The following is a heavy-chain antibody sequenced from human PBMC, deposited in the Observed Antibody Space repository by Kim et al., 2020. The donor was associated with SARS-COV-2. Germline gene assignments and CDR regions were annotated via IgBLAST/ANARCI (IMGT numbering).Heavy chain of an antibody. D-gene: IGHD5-12*01. J-gene: IGHJ2*01. CDR2: ISYDGSNK. CDR1: GFTFSSYG. V-gene: IGHV3-30*18. Sequence: GGSLRLSCAASGFTFSSYGMHWVRQAPGKGLEWVAVISYDGSNKYYADSVKGRFTISRDNSKNTLYLQMNSLRAEDTAVYYCAKVPRDGYKFYWYFDLWGRGTLVTVSS. CDR3: AKVPRDGYKFYWYFDL.